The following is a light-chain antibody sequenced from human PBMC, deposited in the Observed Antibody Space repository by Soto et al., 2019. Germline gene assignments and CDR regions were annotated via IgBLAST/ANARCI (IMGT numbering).Light chain of an antibody. CDR3: SSYTGTSTYV. V-gene: IGLV2-18*02. CDR2: EVS. J-gene: IGLJ1*01. CDR1: SSDVGSYNR. Sequence: QSALTQPPSVSGSPGQSVTISYTGTSSDVGSYNRVSWYQQPPGTAPKLMIYEVSNRPSGVPDRFSGSKSGNTASLTISGLQAEAKADYYCSSYTGTSTYVFGTRTKVTVL.